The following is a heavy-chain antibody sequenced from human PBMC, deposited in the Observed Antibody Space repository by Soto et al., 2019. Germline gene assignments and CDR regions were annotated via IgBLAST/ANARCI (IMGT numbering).Heavy chain of an antibody. CDR2: IIPIFGTA. Sequence: SVKVSCKASGGTFSSYAISWVRQAHGQGLEWMGGIIPIFGTANYAQKFQGRVTITADESTSTAYMELSSLRSEDTAVYYCARDGYSHGYGRGYYGMDVWGQGTTVTVSS. CDR1: GGTFSSYA. J-gene: IGHJ6*02. CDR3: ARDGYSHGYGRGYYGMDV. V-gene: IGHV1-69*13. D-gene: IGHD5-18*01.